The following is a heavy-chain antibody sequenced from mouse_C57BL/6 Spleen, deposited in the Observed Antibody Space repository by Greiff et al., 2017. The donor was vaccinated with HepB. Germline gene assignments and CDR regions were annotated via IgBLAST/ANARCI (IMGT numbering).Heavy chain of an antibody. CDR2: IYPGSGNT. CDR3: ARDDYDDYWYFDV. CDR1: GYTFTDYY. V-gene: IGHV1-76*01. J-gene: IGHJ1*03. D-gene: IGHD2-4*01. Sequence: QVQLQQSGAELVRPGASVKLSCKASGYTFTDYYINWVKQRPGQGLEWIARIYPGSGNTYYNEKFKGKATLTAEKSSSTAYMQLSSLTSEDSAVYFCARDDYDDYWYFDVWGTGTTVTVSS.